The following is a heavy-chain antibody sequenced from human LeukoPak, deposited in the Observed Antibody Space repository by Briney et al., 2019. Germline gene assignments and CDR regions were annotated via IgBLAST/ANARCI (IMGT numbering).Heavy chain of an antibody. Sequence: GGSLRLSCAASGFTFSSYAMSWVRQAPGQGLEWVSAISGSGGSTYYADSVKGRFTNSRDNSKNTLYLQMNSLRAEDTAVYYCAKEGRYGVYGMDVWGQGTTVTVFS. V-gene: IGHV3-23*01. CDR1: GFTFSSYA. J-gene: IGHJ6*02. D-gene: IGHD4-17*01. CDR2: ISGSGGST. CDR3: AKEGRYGVYGMDV.